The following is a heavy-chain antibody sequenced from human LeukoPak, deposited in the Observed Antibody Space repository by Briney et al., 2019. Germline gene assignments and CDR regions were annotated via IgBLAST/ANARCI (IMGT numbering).Heavy chain of an antibody. Sequence: SETLSLTCAVYGGSFSGYYWSWTRQPPGKGLEWIGEINHSGSTNYNPSLKSRVTISVDTSKNQFSLKLSSVTAADTAVYYCARYYDFWSGYLDYWGQGTLVTVSS. D-gene: IGHD3-3*01. J-gene: IGHJ4*02. CDR2: INHSGST. CDR1: GGSFSGYY. V-gene: IGHV4-34*01. CDR3: ARYYDFWSGYLDY.